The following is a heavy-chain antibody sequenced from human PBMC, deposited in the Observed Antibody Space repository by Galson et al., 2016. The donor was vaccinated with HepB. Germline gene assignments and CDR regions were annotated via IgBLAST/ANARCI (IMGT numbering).Heavy chain of an antibody. Sequence: SLRLSCAASGFNLGSYIMYWVRQAPGKGPEWVALISYDGSTTDYTDSAKDRFTIPRDNSKNTLYLQMNGLTTEDTAVYYCARVRGYVDYWGQGTLVIVSS. D-gene: IGHD2-15*01. CDR3: ARVRGYVDY. CDR2: ISYDGSTT. CDR1: GFNLGSYI. V-gene: IGHV3-30*04. J-gene: IGHJ4*02.